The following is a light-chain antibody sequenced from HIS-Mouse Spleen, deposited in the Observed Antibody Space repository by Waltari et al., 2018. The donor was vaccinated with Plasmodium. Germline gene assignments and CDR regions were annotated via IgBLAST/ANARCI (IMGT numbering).Light chain of an antibody. Sequence: ELVMTQSPATLSVSPGERATLSGRASQSVSSNLAWYQQKPGQAPRLLIYGASTMATGIPARFSGSGSGTEFTLTISSLQSEDFAVYYCQQYNNWSFTFGPGTKVDIK. CDR2: GAS. CDR3: QQYNNWSFT. J-gene: IGKJ3*01. CDR1: QSVSSN. V-gene: IGKV3-15*01.